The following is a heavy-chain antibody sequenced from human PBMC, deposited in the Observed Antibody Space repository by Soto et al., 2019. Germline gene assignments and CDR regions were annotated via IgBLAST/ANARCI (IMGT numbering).Heavy chain of an antibody. CDR2: IYHSGST. J-gene: IGHJ5*02. Sequence: SETLSLTCAVSGGSISSGGYSWSWIRQPPGKGLEWIGYIYHSGSTYYNPSLKSRVTISVDRSKNQFSLKLNSVTAADTAVYYCARDLRGGYETGNWFDPWGQGTLVTVSS. CDR1: GGSISSGGYS. CDR3: ARDLRGGYETGNWFDP. D-gene: IGHD5-12*01. V-gene: IGHV4-30-2*01.